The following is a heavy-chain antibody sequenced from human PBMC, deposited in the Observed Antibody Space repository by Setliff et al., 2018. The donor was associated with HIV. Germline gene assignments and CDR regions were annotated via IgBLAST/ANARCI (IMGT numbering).Heavy chain of an antibody. Sequence: GASVKVSCKAFGYTFTGYYMHWVRQAPGQGLEWMGWINPNSGGTDYAQKFQGWVTMTRDTSISTAYMELSSLRSEDTAVYYCAKGGYYDSTGYYYYYFYYLDEWGKGTTVTVSS. CDR3: AKGGYYDSTGYYYYYFYYLDE. D-gene: IGHD3-22*01. CDR2: INPNSGGT. CDR1: GYTFTGYY. V-gene: IGHV1-2*04. J-gene: IGHJ6*03.